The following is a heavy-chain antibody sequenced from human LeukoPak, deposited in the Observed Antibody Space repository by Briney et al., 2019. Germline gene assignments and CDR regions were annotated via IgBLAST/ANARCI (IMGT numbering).Heavy chain of an antibody. V-gene: IGHV3-23*01. CDR1: GFVFSSYP. J-gene: IGHJ4*02. Sequence: GGSLRLSCAASGFVFSSYPMSWVRQAPGKGLEWVSAISGTAENTYYADSVKGRFSISRDNSRNTVHLQMDSLIPEDTAVYYCANQRGGFWGQGTLVTVSS. CDR3: ANQRGGF. CDR2: ISGTAENT. D-gene: IGHD3-10*01.